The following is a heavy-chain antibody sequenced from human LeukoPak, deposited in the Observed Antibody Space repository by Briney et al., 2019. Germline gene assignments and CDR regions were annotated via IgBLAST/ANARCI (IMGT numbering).Heavy chain of an antibody. J-gene: IGHJ4*02. CDR1: GGSFSGYY. CDR2: INHSGST. Sequence: SETLSLTCAVYGGSFSGYYWSWIRQPPGKGLEWIGEINHSGSTNYNPSLKSRVTISVDTSKNQFSLKLSSVTAADTAVYYCAREGYYDSSGYYRMLFDYWGQGTLVTVSS. CDR3: AREGYYDSSGYYRMLFDY. V-gene: IGHV4-34*01. D-gene: IGHD3-22*01.